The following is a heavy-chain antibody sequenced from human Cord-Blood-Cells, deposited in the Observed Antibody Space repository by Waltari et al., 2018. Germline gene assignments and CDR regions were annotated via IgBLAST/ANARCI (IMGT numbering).Heavy chain of an antibody. Sequence: QVQLQQWGAGLLTPSETLSLTCAVSGWSFRGYYWSWVRRPPGKGLEWIGEINHSGSTNYNPSLKSRVTISVDTSKNQFSLKLSSVTAADTAVYYCARPRIVGATRAFDIWGQGTMVTVSS. CDR3: ARPRIVGATRAFDI. V-gene: IGHV4-34*01. D-gene: IGHD1-26*01. CDR1: GWSFRGYY. J-gene: IGHJ3*02. CDR2: INHSGST.